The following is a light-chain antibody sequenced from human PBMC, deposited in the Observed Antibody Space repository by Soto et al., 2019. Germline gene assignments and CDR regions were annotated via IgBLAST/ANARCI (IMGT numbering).Light chain of an antibody. Sequence: EIVMTQSPATLSVSPGERATLSCRASQSVNSNLAWYQQKPGQAPRLLIYGASTRATGIPARFSGSGSGTEFNLTISSLQSEDFAVYYCQQNNNWPPLTFGGGTKVEIK. CDR2: GAS. J-gene: IGKJ4*01. CDR1: QSVNSN. CDR3: QQNNNWPPLT. V-gene: IGKV3-15*01.